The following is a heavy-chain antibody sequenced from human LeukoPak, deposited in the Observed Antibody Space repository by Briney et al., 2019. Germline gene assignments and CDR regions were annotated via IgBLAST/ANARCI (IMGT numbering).Heavy chain of an antibody. Sequence: GGSLRLSCAASGFTFSSCSMNWVRQAPGKGLEWVSYISSSSSTIYYADSVKGRFTISRDNAKNSLYLQMNSLRAEDTAVYYCATLTIFGVADVWGKGTTVTVSS. CDR1: GFTFSSCS. CDR2: ISSSSSTI. J-gene: IGHJ6*04. D-gene: IGHD3-3*01. CDR3: ATLTIFGVADV. V-gene: IGHV3-48*01.